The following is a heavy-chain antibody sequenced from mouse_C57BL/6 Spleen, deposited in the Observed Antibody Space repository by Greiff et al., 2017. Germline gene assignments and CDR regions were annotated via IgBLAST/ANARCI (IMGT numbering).Heavy chain of an antibody. J-gene: IGHJ2*01. Sequence: EVQLKESGAELVRPGASVKLSCTASGFNIKDDYMHWVKQRPEQGLEWIGWIDPENGDTEYASKFQGKATITADTSSNTAYLQLSSLTSEDTAVYYCTTRDFDYWGQGTTLTVSS. CDR1: GFNIKDDY. V-gene: IGHV14-4*01. CDR3: TTRDFDY. CDR2: IDPENGDT.